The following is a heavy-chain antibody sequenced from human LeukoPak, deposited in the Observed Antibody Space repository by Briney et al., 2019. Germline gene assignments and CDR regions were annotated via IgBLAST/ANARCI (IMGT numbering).Heavy chain of an antibody. V-gene: IGHV3-30-3*01. Sequence: GGSLRLSCAASGFTFSEYTIHWVRQAPGKGLEWVAVMSNDGSIKKYANSVKGRFTISRDNSKNTLYLQMDSLRAEDTAVYYCAREFTIFGVVIQRYDAFDIWGQGTMVTVSS. CDR1: GFTFSEYT. CDR3: AREFTIFGVVIQRYDAFDI. CDR2: MSNDGSIK. D-gene: IGHD3-3*01. J-gene: IGHJ3*02.